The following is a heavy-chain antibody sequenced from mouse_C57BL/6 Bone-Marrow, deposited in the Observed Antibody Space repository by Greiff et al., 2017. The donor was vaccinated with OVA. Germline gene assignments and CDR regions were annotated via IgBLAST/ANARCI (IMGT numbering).Heavy chain of an antibody. CDR3: AKGQRRLRN. V-gene: IGHV1-81*01. CDR1: GYTFTSYG. J-gene: IGHJ3*01. CDR2: IYPRSGNT. D-gene: IGHD3-2*02. Sequence: QVQLKESGAELARPGASVTLSCKASGYTFTSYGISWVKQRTGQGLEWIGEIYPRSGNTYYNEKFKGKATLPADKSSSTAYMELRSLTSEDSAVYFCAKGQRRLRNWGQGTLVTVSA.